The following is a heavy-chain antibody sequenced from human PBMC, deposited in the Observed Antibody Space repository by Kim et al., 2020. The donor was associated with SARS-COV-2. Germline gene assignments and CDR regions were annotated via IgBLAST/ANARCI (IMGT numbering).Heavy chain of an antibody. D-gene: IGHD3-10*01. J-gene: IGHJ5*02. CDR1: GGSISSSSYY. CDR3: ARHIDPYYYGSGGLASPFDP. CDR2: IYYSGST. V-gene: IGHV4-39*01. Sequence: SETLSLTCTVSGGSISSSSYYWGWIRQPPGKGLEWIGSIYYSGSTYYNPSLKSRVTISVDTSKNQFSLKLSSVTAADTAVYYCARHIDPYYYGSGGLASPFDPWGQGTLVTVSS.